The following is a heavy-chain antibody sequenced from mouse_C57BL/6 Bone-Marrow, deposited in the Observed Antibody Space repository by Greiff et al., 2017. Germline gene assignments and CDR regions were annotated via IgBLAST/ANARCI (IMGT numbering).Heavy chain of an antibody. CDR1: GFNIKDYY. V-gene: IGHV14-2*01. CDR3: ARKVAYYDGSSFPWWDFDV. J-gene: IGHJ1*03. CDR2: IDPEDGET. D-gene: IGHD1-1*01. Sequence: VQLKQSGAELVKPGASVKLSCTASGFNIKDYYMHWVKQRTEQGLEWIGRIDPEDGETKYAPKFQGKATITADTSSNTAYLQLSSLTSEDTAVYYCARKVAYYDGSSFPWWDFDVWGTGTTVTVSS.